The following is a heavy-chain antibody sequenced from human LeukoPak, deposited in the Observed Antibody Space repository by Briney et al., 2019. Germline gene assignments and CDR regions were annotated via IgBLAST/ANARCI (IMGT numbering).Heavy chain of an antibody. V-gene: IGHV3-33*01. CDR3: ARDFYSSGWEGAFDI. CDR1: GFTFSSYG. Sequence: GGSLRLSCAASGFTFSSYGMHWVRQAPGKGLEWVAVIWYDGSNKYYADSVKGRFTISRDNSKNTLYLQMNSLRAEDTAVYYCARDFYSSGWEGAFDIWGQGTMVTVSS. CDR2: IWYDGSNK. D-gene: IGHD6-19*01. J-gene: IGHJ3*02.